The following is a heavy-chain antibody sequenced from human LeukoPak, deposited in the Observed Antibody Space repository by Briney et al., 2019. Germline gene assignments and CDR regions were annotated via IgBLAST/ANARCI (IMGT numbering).Heavy chain of an antibody. D-gene: IGHD2-15*01. CDR2: ISPSGSTI. CDR1: GFTFSTYE. J-gene: IGHJ6*02. V-gene: IGHV3-48*03. CDR3: AKCLLVVVAATRRDYYYVMDV. Sequence: PGGSLRLSCAASGFTFSTYEMSWVRQAPGKGLEWVSYISPSGSTIHYADSVKGRFSISRDNSKNTLYLQMNSLRAEDTAVYYCAKCLLVVVAATRRDYYYVMDVWGQGTTVTVSS.